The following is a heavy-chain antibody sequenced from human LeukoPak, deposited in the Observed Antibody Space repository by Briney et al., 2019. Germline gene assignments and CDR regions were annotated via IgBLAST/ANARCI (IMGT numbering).Heavy chain of an antibody. Sequence: GGSLRLSCAASGFPFSNYWMHWVRQAPGKGLEWVSRITHTGDTSGYADPVRGRFTISRDNTKNTLYLDMNSLRAEDTAVYYCARDRDGLGDFWGQGTLVTVSS. V-gene: IGHV3-74*01. CDR3: ARDRDGLGDF. D-gene: IGHD3/OR15-3a*01. J-gene: IGHJ4*02. CDR1: GFPFSNYW. CDR2: ITHTGDTS.